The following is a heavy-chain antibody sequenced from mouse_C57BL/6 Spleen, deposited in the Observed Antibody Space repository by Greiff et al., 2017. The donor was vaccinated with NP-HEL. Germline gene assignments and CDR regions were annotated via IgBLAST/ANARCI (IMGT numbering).Heavy chain of an antibody. J-gene: IGHJ2*01. V-gene: IGHV1-19*01. CDR2: INPYNGGT. D-gene: IGHD2-5*01. CDR1: GYTFTDYY. CDR3: AREGIGYSKGYFDY. Sequence: EVKLVESGPVLVKPGASVKMSCKASGYTFTDYYMNWVKQSHGKSLEWIGVINPYNGGTSYNQKFKCKATLTVDKSSSTAYMELNSLTSEDSAVYYCAREGIGYSKGYFDYWGQGTTLTVSS.